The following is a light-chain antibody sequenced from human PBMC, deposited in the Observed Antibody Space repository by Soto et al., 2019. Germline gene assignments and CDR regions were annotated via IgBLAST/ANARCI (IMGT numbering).Light chain of an antibody. CDR2: KAS. V-gene: IGKV1-5*03. Sequence: DIPMTQSPSTLSASVGDRVTITCRASQSLNNWLAWYQQKPGNAPKLLIYKASGLESGVPSRFSGSGSGTEFTRTISSLQPDDFANYYCQEYNSYSWTFGHGTKVEIK. J-gene: IGKJ1*01. CDR3: QEYNSYSWT. CDR1: QSLNNW.